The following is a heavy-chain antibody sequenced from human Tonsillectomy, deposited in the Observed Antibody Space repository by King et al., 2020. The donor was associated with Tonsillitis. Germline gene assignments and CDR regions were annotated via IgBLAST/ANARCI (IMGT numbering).Heavy chain of an antibody. J-gene: IGHJ4*02. V-gene: IGHV4-4*07. CDR3: AREDSGSRPFDY. Sequence: VQLQESGPGLVKPSETLSLTCTVSGGSISSYYWSWIRQPAGKGLGWIGRRYTSGSSNYNPSLNSRVPMSVDTSKNQFSLKLSSVTAADTAVYYCAREDSGSRPFDYWGQGTLVTVSS. CDR2: RYTSGSS. D-gene: IGHD1-26*01. CDR1: GGSISSYY.